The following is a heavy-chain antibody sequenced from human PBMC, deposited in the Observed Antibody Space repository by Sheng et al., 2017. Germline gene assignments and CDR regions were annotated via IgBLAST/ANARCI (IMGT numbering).Heavy chain of an antibody. CDR3: ARGGVPAANDY. V-gene: IGHV3-74*01. CDR2: INNDGSSA. D-gene: IGHD2-2*01. J-gene: IGHJ4*02. CDR1: GFTFSSYW. Sequence: EVQLVESGGGLVQSGGSLRLSCTASGFTFSSYWMHWVRQAPGKGLVYVSHINNDGSSAGYADSVKGRFTISRDNAKNTLFVQMNSLRAEDTAVYYCARGGVPAANDYWGQGTLVTVSS.